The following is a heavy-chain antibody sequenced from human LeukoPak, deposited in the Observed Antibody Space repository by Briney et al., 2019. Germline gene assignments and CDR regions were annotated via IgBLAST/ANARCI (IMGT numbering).Heavy chain of an antibody. CDR1: GGSISNYY. CDR2: MYYSGST. Sequence: TSSETLSLTCSVSGGSISNYYWSWIRQPPGKGLEWIGSMYYSGSTNYNPSLKSRATISEDTSKKQFSLKLSSVTAADTAVYYCARAGYDTSGFWYFDLWGRGTLVTVSS. J-gene: IGHJ2*01. V-gene: IGHV4-59*01. CDR3: ARAGYDTSGFWYFDL. D-gene: IGHD3-22*01.